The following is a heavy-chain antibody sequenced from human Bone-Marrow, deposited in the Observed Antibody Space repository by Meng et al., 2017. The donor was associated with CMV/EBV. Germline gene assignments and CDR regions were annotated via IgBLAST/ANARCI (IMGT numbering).Heavy chain of an antibody. CDR2: ISSSSYT. CDR1: GFTFSDYY. CDR3: ARDERGSGYYHHDDRLFDY. Sequence: HVWRVGLGGVLAKPGGSLEPFCAASGFTFSDYYMSWIRQAPGKGLEWVSYISSSSYTNYADSVKGRFTISRDNAKNSLYLQMNSLRAEDTAVYYCARDERGSGYYHHDDRLFDYWGQGTLVTVSS. D-gene: IGHD3-22*01. V-gene: IGHV3-11*05. J-gene: IGHJ4*02.